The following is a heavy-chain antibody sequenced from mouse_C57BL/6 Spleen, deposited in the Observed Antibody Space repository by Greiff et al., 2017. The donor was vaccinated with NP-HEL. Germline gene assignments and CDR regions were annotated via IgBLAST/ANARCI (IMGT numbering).Heavy chain of an antibody. Sequence: QVQLQQSGPELVKPGASVKISCKASGYAFSSAWMNWVKQRPGKGLEWIGRIYPGDGDTNYNGKFKGKATLTADKSSSTAYMQLSSLTSEDSAVYFCARTGVITTVVGDYFDCWGQGTTLTVSS. V-gene: IGHV1-82*01. CDR2: IYPGDGDT. CDR1: GYAFSSAW. CDR3: ARTGVITTVVGDYFDC. J-gene: IGHJ2*01. D-gene: IGHD1-1*01.